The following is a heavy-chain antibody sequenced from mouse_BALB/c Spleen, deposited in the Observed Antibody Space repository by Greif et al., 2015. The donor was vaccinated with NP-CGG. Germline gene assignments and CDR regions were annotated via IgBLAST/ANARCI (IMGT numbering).Heavy chain of an antibody. D-gene: IGHD1-1*01. V-gene: IGHV1-7*01. Sequence: VKLVESGAELAKPGASVKMSCKASGYTFTSYWMHWVKQRPGQGLEWIGYINPSTGYTEYNQKFKDKATLTADKSSSTAYMQLSSLTSEDSAVYYCARGGTVWYFDVWGAGTTVTVSS. J-gene: IGHJ1*01. CDR1: GYTFTSYW. CDR2: INPSTGYT. CDR3: ARGGTVWYFDV.